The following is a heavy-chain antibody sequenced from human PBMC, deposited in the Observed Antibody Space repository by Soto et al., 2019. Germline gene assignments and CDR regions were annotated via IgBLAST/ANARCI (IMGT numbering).Heavy chain of an antibody. Sequence: GGSLRLSCAASVFTFSSYSMSWVRQAPGKGLEWVSTISGSGAATYYADSVKGRFTISRDNSKNTLYLQMNSLRAEDTAVYYCAKQRPFSGYFYGMDVWGQGTTVTVSS. V-gene: IGHV3-23*01. D-gene: IGHD3-10*01. J-gene: IGHJ6*02. CDR2: ISGSGAAT. CDR1: VFTFSSYS. CDR3: AKQRPFSGYFYGMDV.